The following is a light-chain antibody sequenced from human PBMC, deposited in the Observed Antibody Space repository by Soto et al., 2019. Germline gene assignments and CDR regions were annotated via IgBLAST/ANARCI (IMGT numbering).Light chain of an antibody. CDR1: QSVTSN. V-gene: IGKV3-15*01. CDR3: QQYDEWPMT. CDR2: GAS. Sequence: EIVMTQSPATLSMSPGERATLSCRASQSVTSNLAWYQQKPGQAPRLLIFGASTRAAGIPARFSGRGSGTEFTLSISSLQSEDFAVYYCQQYDEWPMTLGQGTKVEVK. J-gene: IGKJ1*01.